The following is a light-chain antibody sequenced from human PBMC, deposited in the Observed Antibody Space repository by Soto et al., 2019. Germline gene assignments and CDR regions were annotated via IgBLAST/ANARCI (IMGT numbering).Light chain of an antibody. V-gene: IGKV3D-11*02. J-gene: IGKJ5*01. Sequence: ENVLTQSPSTLSLSPGEGATISCRASQSINTYLAWYQQKPGQAPRLLIYDASKRATGIPARFSGSGSGTNFTLTISSLEPEDFAVYYCQQRRSWQVTFGQGTRLEIK. CDR3: QQRRSWQVT. CDR2: DAS. CDR1: QSINTY.